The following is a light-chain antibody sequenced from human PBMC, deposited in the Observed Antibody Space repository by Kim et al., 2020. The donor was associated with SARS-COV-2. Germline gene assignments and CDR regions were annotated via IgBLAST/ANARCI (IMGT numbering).Light chain of an antibody. CDR2: GNN. V-gene: IGLV1-44*01. Sequence: GRRGTIACSGTRANLGGHPVTWYRQLPGKAPKLLIYGNNQRPAAGPDRFSGAKFGASASVAISGRRADDEADYCCAAWDGGLNGVVCGGGTQQTVL. CDR1: RANLGGHP. CDR3: AAWDGGLNGVV. J-gene: IGLJ2*01.